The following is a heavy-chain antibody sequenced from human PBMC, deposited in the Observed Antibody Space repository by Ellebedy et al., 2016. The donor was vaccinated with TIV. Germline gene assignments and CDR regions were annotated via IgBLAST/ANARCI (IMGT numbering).Heavy chain of an antibody. CDR3: ARQVAGTKTQPPNWFDP. J-gene: IGHJ5*02. CDR2: IYYSGST. D-gene: IGHD6-19*01. V-gene: IGHV4-39*01. CDR1: GGSISSSSYY. Sequence: MPSETLSLTCTVSGGSISSSSYYWGWIRQPPGKGLEWIGSIYYSGSTYYNPSLKSRVTISVDTSKNQFSLKLSSVTAADTAVYYCARQVAGTKTQPPNWFDPWGQGTLVTVSS.